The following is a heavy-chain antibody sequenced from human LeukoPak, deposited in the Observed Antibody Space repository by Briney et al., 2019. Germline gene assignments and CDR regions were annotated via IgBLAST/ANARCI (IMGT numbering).Heavy chain of an antibody. D-gene: IGHD3-3*01. V-gene: IGHV3-30*18. CDR1: GFTFSSYG. Sequence: GGSLRLSCAASGFTFSSYGMHWVRQAPGKGLEWVAVISYDGSNKYYADSVKGRFTIYRDNSKNTLYLQMNSLRAEDTAVYYCAKLEEFDYWGQGTLVTVSS. J-gene: IGHJ4*02. CDR2: ISYDGSNK. CDR3: AKLEEFDY.